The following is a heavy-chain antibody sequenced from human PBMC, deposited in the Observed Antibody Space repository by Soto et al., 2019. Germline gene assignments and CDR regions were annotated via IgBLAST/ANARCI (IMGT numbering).Heavy chain of an antibody. Sequence: QVQLVQSGAEVKKPGASVKVSCKASGYTFTSYDINWVRQATGQGLEWMGWMNPNSGNTGYAQKFRGGATLTRNTNINTAYMELSSLRCEDTAVYYCARDDSSPYSGSSYYYCGMDVWGQGTTVTVSS. CDR2: MNPNSGNT. CDR3: ARDDSSPYSGSSYYYCGMDV. D-gene: IGHD6-6*01. V-gene: IGHV1-8*01. J-gene: IGHJ6*02. CDR1: GYTFTSYD.